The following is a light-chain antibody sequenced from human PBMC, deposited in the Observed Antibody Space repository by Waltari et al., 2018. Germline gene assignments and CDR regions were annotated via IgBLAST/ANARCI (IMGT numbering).Light chain of an antibody. CDR3: QQYYVWPPIT. J-gene: IGKJ4*01. CDR1: QSVRTN. V-gene: IGKV3-15*01. Sequence: VLFTQSPASLSVSPGDTVILSCRASQSVRTNLVWYQQKAGQAPRTLIDGASTRASGVPSRFSGSGSETDFTRSISSLQSEDAAVYFCQQYYVWPPITFGGGTKLE. CDR2: GAS.